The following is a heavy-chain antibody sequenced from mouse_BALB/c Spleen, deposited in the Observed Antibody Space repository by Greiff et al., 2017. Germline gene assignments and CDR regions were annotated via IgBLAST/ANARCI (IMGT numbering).Heavy chain of an antibody. CDR2: ISSGGSYT. J-gene: IGHJ2*01. CDR1: GFTFSSYG. Sequence: EVKLQESGGDLVKPGGSLKLSCAASGFTFSSYGMSWVRQTPDKRLEWVATISSGGSYTYYPDSVKGRFTISRDNAKNTLYLQMSSLKSEDTAMYYCARQLGFDYWGQGTTLTVSS. V-gene: IGHV5-6*01. CDR3: ARQLGFDY. D-gene: IGHD4-1*01.